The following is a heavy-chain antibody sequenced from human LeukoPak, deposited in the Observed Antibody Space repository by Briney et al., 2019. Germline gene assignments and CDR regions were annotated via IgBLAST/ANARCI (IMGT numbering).Heavy chain of an antibody. D-gene: IGHD2/OR15-2a*01. Sequence: ASVKVSCKASGYTFSDSFIHWVRQAPGQGLEWMGRMNPTDGGAIYAQDFRGRFTMTRDTSINTDYMELSRLTSDDTAVYYCARGFGPATLGNWFDPWGQGTLVTVSP. CDR1: GYTFSDSF. V-gene: IGHV1-2*06. CDR2: MNPTDGGA. CDR3: ARGFGPATLGNWFDP. J-gene: IGHJ5*02.